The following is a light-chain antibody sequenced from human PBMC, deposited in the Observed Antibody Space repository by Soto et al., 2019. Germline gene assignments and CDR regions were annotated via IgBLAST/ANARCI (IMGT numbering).Light chain of an antibody. Sequence: EIGMTQSPVSLSVSPGGRAILSCRAGESVNNKIAWYQHRPGQAPRLLIYGASTRATGIPVRFSGSGSGTDFTLTISSLEPEDFAVYYCQQRSNWPFTFGQGTRLEIK. CDR1: ESVNNK. CDR3: QQRSNWPFT. J-gene: IGKJ5*01. CDR2: GAS. V-gene: IGKV3-15*01.